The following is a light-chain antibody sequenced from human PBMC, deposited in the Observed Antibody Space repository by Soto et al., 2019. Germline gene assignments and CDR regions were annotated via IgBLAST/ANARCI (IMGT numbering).Light chain of an antibody. J-gene: IGLJ1*01. CDR3: CSYAGNGIYV. CDR2: EDT. V-gene: IGLV2-23*01. CDR1: STDVGNYNL. Sequence: QSALTQPASVSGSPGQSITISCTGTSTDVGNYNLVSWYQQHPGKAPKLIIYEDTKRPSGVSNRFSGSKSGNTASLTISGLQAEDEADYYCCSYAGNGIYVFGTGTKLTVL.